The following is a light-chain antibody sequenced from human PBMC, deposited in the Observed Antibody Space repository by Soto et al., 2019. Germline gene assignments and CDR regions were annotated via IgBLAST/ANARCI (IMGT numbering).Light chain of an antibody. J-gene: IGKJ1*01. CDR1: QSVSSNY. Sequence: EIVLTQSPGTLSLYPGERATLSCRVSQSVSSNYLAWYQQRPGQAPRLLIYGASSRATGVPDRFSGSGSGTDFTLIISRLEPEDFAVYYCQQYGNSPWTFGQGTKVDIK. CDR2: GAS. V-gene: IGKV3-20*01. CDR3: QQYGNSPWT.